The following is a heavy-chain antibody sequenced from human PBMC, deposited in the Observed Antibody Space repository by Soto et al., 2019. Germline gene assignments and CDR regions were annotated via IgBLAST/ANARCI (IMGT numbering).Heavy chain of an antibody. V-gene: IGHV3-23*01. J-gene: IGHJ6*01. CDR3: AKDFDDSSGNFLGTGV. Sequence: VGSLRLSCASSVFTFSSYAMSCVRHSPGKGLEWVSAISGSGGSTYYADSVKGRFTISRDNSKNTLYLQMNSLRAEDTAVYYCAKDFDDSSGNFLGTGVWGQGTTVTVSS. D-gene: IGHD3-22*01. CDR2: ISGSGGST. CDR1: VFTFSSYA.